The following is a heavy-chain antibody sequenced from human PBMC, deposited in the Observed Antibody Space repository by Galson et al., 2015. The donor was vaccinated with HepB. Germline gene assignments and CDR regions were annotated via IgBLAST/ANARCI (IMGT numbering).Heavy chain of an antibody. D-gene: IGHD2-2*01. V-gene: IGHV3-11*01. CDR2: ISSSGSTI. CDR1: GFTFSDYY. J-gene: IGHJ5*02. CDR3: ARGDIVVVPVRFAH. Sequence: SLRLSCAASGFTFSDYYMSWIRQAPGKELEWVSYISSSGSTIYYADSVKGRFTISRDNAKNSLYLQMNSLRAEDTAVYYCARGDIVVVPVRFAHWGQGTRFTLS.